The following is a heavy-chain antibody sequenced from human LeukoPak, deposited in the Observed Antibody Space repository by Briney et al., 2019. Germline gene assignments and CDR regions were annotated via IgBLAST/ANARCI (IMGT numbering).Heavy chain of an antibody. J-gene: IGHJ4*02. CDR1: GLTFSSHW. CDR2: IVQDGSQK. V-gene: IGHV3-7*03. CDR3: ARNEKWGRDY. D-gene: IGHD1-26*01. Sequence: PGGSLRLSCAASGLTFSSHWMSWVRQASGKGLEWVANIVQDGSQKYYVDSVKGRFTISRDNGKNSLYLQMNSLRAEDTAVYYCARNEKWGRDYWGQGTLVTVSS.